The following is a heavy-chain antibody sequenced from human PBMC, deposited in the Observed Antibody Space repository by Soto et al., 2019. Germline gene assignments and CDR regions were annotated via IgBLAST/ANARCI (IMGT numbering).Heavy chain of an antibody. Sequence: GGSLRLSCAASAFTFSDYYMCWIRQAPGKGLEWLSYISGNGNTIYYADSVKGRFTVSRDNTKNLLYLQMNSLRRSQSQFSLRLSSVTAADTAVYFCARLDGYDHYFDYWGQGALVTVSS. CDR1: AFTFSDYY. V-gene: IGHV3-11*01. CDR3: LSSVTAADTAVYFCARLDGYDHYFDY. CDR2: ISGNGNTI. J-gene: IGHJ4*02. D-gene: IGHD5-12*01.